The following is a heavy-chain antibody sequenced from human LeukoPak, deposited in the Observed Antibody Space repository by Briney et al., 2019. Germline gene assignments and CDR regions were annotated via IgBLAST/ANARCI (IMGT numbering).Heavy chain of an antibody. Sequence: GGSLRLSCAASGFTFSSYGMHWVRQAPGKGLEWVAVIWYDGSNKYYADSVKGRFTISRDNSKNTLYLQMNSLRAEDTAVYYCAKDTGEYSYGYIDYWGQGPLVTVSS. CDR1: GFTFSSYG. V-gene: IGHV3-33*06. CDR2: IWYDGSNK. D-gene: IGHD5-18*01. CDR3: AKDTGEYSYGYIDY. J-gene: IGHJ4*02.